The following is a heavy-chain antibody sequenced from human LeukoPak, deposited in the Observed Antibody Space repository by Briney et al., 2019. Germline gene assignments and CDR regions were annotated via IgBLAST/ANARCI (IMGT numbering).Heavy chain of an antibody. Sequence: PSETLSLTCAVYGGSFSGYYWSWIRQPPGKGLGWIGEINHSGSTNYNPSLKSRVTISVDTSKNQFSLKLSSVTAADTAVYYCARSGFSYYYYYMDVWGKGTTVTVSS. D-gene: IGHD3-10*01. J-gene: IGHJ6*03. V-gene: IGHV4-34*01. CDR3: ARSGFSYYYYYMDV. CDR2: INHSGST. CDR1: GGSFSGYY.